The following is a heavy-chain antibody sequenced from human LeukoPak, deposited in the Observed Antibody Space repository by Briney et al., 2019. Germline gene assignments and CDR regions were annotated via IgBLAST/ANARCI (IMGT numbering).Heavy chain of an antibody. CDR2: INKNGDTT. V-gene: IGHV3-23*01. CDR3: ARDRRRGFDY. CDR1: GFTFSNYY. J-gene: IGHJ4*02. Sequence: GGSLRLSCAASGFTFSNYYMSWVRQAPGEGLEWVSGINKNGDTTYYADSVKGRFTISRDNSKSTLFLQINSLRADDTAVYYCARDRRRGFDYWGQGTLVTVSS.